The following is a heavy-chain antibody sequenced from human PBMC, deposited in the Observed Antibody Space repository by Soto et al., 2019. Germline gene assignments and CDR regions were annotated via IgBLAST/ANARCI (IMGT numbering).Heavy chain of an antibody. V-gene: IGHV4-4*07. J-gene: IGHJ3*02. CDR3: ARGGRMTIFGLVIPAPAAAFDI. CDR2: IYTSGST. Sequence: LSLTCTASGVSISSYYWSWIRQPAGQGLEWIGRIYTSGSTNYNHSLKSRVTMSVDTSKNQFSLKLSSVTAADTAVYYCARGGRMTIFGLVIPAPAAAFDIWGQGTMVTVSS. D-gene: IGHD3-3*01. CDR1: GVSISSYY.